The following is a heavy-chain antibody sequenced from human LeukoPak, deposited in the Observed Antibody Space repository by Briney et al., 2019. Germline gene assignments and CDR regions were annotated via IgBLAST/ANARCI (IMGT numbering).Heavy chain of an antibody. D-gene: IGHD1-26*01. J-gene: IGHJ3*02. CDR1: GGSISSYY. CDR2: IYYSGST. CDR3: ARRRSWPDAFDI. V-gene: IGHV4-59*01. Sequence: SETLSLTCTVSGGSISSYYWSWIRQPPGKGLEWIGYIYYSGSTDCNSSLKSRVTISVDTSKNQFSLKLSSVTAADTAVYYCARRRSWPDAFDIWGQGTMVTVSS.